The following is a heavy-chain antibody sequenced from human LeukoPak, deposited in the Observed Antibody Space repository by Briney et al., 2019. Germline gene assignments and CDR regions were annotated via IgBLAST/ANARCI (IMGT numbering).Heavy chain of an antibody. J-gene: IGHJ6*02. D-gene: IGHD1-14*01. Sequence: GGSLRLSCAASGFTFSSYWMHWVRQAPGKGLVWVSRINSDGSSTSYADSVKGRFTISRDNAKNTLYLQMNSLRAEDTAVYYCARGLRNQLVYYYYGMDVWGQGTTVTVPS. V-gene: IGHV3-74*01. CDR3: ARGLRNQLVYYYYGMDV. CDR2: INSDGSST. CDR1: GFTFSSYW.